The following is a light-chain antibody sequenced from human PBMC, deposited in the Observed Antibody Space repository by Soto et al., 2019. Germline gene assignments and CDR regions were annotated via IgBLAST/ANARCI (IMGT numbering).Light chain of an antibody. CDR3: QQSYSTPPWT. V-gene: IGKV1-39*01. J-gene: IGKJ1*01. Sequence: IQVTESPASRSASVEERVTITCRASQTVRTYLNWYQQKPGKAPKLLIYAASSLQSGVPSRFSGSGSGTDFTLTISSLQPEDFATYYCQQSYSTPPWTFAQGTKVAIK. CDR1: QTVRTY. CDR2: AAS.